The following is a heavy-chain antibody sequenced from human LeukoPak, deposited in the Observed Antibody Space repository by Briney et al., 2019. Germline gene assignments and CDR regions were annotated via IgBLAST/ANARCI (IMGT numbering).Heavy chain of an antibody. V-gene: IGHV3-23*01. CDR3: AKDTALDYDSSGYYGVDAFDI. Sequence: GSLRLSCAASGFTFTSYAMSWVRQAPGKGLEWVSAISGSGGSTYYADSVKGRFTISRDNSKNTLYLQMNSLRAEDTAVYYCAKDTALDYDSSGYYGVDAFDIWGQGTMVTVSS. J-gene: IGHJ3*02. D-gene: IGHD3-22*01. CDR2: ISGSGGST. CDR1: GFTFTSYA.